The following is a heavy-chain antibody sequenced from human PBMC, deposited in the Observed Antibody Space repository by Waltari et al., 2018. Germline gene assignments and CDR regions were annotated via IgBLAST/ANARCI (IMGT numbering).Heavy chain of an antibody. V-gene: IGHV3-7*01. CDR1: GLSFRNHW. D-gene: IGHD6-13*01. CDR3: TRGGRDSSWYWRD. J-gene: IGHJ4*02. CDR2: IKQDGSEK. Sequence: EVQLVESGGGLAQPGGSLRLSRAASGLSFRNHWMTWVRQASGKGPEWVANIKQDGSEKYYMDSVKGRFTISRDNAKNSLYLQMNNLRVEDTAVYYCTRGGRDSSWYWRDWGQGTLVTVSS.